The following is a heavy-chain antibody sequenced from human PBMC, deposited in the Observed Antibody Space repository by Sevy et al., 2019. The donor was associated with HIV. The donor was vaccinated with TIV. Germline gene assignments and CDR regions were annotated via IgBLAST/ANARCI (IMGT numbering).Heavy chain of an antibody. D-gene: IGHD2-15*01. CDR3: ARGDGLGNCGGGSCYSGNY. V-gene: IGHV1-8*01. Sequence: ASVKVSCKSSGYTFTSYDIHWVRQATGQGLEWMGWMSPKSGNTGYASKFQGRVTMTRDTSISTAYMELSSLRSEDTAIYFCARGDGLGNCGGGSCYSGNYWGQGTLVTVSS. J-gene: IGHJ4*02. CDR1: GYTFTSYD. CDR2: MSPKSGNT.